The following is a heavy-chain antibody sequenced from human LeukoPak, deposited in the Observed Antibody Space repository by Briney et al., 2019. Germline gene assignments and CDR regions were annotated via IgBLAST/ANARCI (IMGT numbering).Heavy chain of an antibody. Sequence: GGSLRLSCAASGFTFSSYAMHWVRQAPGKGLEWVAVISYDGSNKYYAEPVKGRFTLSRDNSKKTLYLQMNSLRAEDTAVYYCARDRGDYDPYYFDYWGQGTLVTVSS. V-gene: IGHV3-30-3*01. J-gene: IGHJ4*02. CDR3: ARDRGDYDPYYFDY. CDR2: ISYDGSNK. CDR1: GFTFSSYA. D-gene: IGHD4-17*01.